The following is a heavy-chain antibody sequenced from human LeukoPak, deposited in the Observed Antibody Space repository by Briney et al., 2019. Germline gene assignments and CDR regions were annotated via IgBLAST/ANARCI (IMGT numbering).Heavy chain of an antibody. J-gene: IGHJ4*02. CDR2: ISGSGNLQ. V-gene: IGHV3-11*01. CDR1: GFTFSDYY. D-gene: IGHD4-23*01. CDR3: ARDRDGGNSGFFDY. Sequence: PGGSLRLSCAASGFTFSDYYMTWIRQAPGKGLEWLSYISGSGNLQSYADSVKGRFTISRDNAKKSLDLQMTSLRAEDTAVYYCARDRDGGNSGFFDYWGQGTLVTVSA.